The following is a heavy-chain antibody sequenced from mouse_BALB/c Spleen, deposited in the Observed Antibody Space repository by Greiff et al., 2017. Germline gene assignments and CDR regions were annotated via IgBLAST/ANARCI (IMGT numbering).Heavy chain of an antibody. CDR1: GFTFSSYA. CDR2: ISSGGST. V-gene: IGHV5-6-5*01. J-gene: IGHJ2*01. D-gene: IGHD2-1*01. CDR3: ARVYYGNYDYFDY. Sequence: EVKLMESGGGLVKPGGSLKLSCAASGFTFSSYAMSWVRQTPEKRLEWVASISSGGSTYYPDSVKGRFTISRDNARNILYLQMSSLRSEDTAMYYCARVYYGNYDYFDYWGQGTTLTVSS.